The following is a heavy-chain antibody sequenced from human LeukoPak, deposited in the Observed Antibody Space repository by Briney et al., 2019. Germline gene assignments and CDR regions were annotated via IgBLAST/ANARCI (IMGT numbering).Heavy chain of an antibody. CDR3: ASLAGEGGPYPALVDY. CDR2: IYYSGST. J-gene: IGHJ4*02. D-gene: IGHD6-19*01. CDR1: GVSISSSSYY. Sequence: PSETLSLTCTVSGVSISSSSYYWGWIRQPPGKGLEWIGSIYYSGSTYYNPSLKSRVTISVDTSKNQFSLKLSSVTAADTAVYYCASLAGEGGPYPALVDYWGQKTLVTVSS. V-gene: IGHV4-39*01.